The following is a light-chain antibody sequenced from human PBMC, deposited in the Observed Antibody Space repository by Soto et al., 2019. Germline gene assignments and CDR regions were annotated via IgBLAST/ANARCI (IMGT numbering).Light chain of an antibody. CDR2: NND. V-gene: IGLV1-44*01. J-gene: IGLJ3*02. CDR1: SSNIGSNT. CDR3: AAWDYSLNGPV. Sequence: QSVLTQPPSASGTPGQRVTISCSGSSSNIGSNTVNWYQQLPGTAPKLLIYNNDQRLSGVPDRFSGSTSGTSASLAISGLQSEDEADYHCAAWDYSLNGPVFGGGTKLTVL.